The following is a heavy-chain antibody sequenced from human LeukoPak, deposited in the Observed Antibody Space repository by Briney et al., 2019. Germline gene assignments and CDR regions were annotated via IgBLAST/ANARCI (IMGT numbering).Heavy chain of an antibody. D-gene: IGHD1-7*01. V-gene: IGHV4-4*07. Sequence: SETLSLTCAVSGGSISSFYWSWIRQPAGKGLEWIGRIYSSGTTNYNPSLKSRLTMSVDTSKNQFSLKLSSVTAADTAVYYCARDSAPSDWNYDYWGQGTLVTVSS. J-gene: IGHJ4*02. CDR2: IYSSGTT. CDR1: GGSISSFY. CDR3: ARDSAPSDWNYDY.